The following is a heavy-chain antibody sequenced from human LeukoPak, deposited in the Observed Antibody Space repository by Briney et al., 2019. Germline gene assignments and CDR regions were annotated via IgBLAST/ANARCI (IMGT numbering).Heavy chain of an antibody. CDR3: ARGGPKNYDILTGYSDDAFDI. J-gene: IGHJ3*02. Sequence: SETLSLTCAVYGGSFSGYYWSWIRQPPGKGLEWIGEINHSGSTNYNPSLKSRVTISVDTSKNQFSLKLSSVTAADTAVYYCARGGPKNYDILTGYSDDAFDIWGQGTMVTVSS. V-gene: IGHV4-34*01. CDR2: INHSGST. D-gene: IGHD3-9*01. CDR1: GGSFSGYY.